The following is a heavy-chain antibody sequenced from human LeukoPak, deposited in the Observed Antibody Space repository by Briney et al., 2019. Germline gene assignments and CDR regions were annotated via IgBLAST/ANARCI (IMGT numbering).Heavy chain of an antibody. J-gene: IGHJ4*02. V-gene: IGHV3-74*03. CDR1: GFPFSPYW. CDR2: INNDGSST. D-gene: IGHD6-13*01. CDR3: ARDYNSSPDY. Sequence: GGSLRLSFAASGFPFSPYWMHWVRQAPGKGLIGGSRINNDGSSTMYADSVKGRFTISRDHARNTLYLQMNSMRDDDTAVYYCARDYNSSPDYWGQGTLVTVSS.